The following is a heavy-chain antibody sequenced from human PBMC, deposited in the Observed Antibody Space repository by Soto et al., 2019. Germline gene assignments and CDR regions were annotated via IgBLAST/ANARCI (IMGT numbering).Heavy chain of an antibody. V-gene: IGHV1-18*01. D-gene: IGHD6-13*01. J-gene: IGHJ4*02. Sequence: QVQLVQSGDEVKQPGASVKVSCKASGSTITAYGISWVRQAPGQGLEWMAWISSHNGNTYYAQYVQGRVTMTTDTSTSTPYTELRSLRSDDTAVYYCASSSIAAAGPFDYWGQGALVTVSS. CDR1: GSTITAYG. CDR3: ASSSIAAAGPFDY. CDR2: ISSHNGNT.